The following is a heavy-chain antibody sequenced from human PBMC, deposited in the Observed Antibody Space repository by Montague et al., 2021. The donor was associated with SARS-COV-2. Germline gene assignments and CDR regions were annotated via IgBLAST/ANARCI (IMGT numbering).Heavy chain of an antibody. V-gene: IGHV4-39*02. Sequence: SETLSLTCTVSGGSISSSNYYWAWIRQPPGKRLEWIGSIYDSGSTYYNPSLTSRVTISVDTSKNHFSLKLSSVTAADTAVYYCARRGRTVLPVATTFGGFDDWGRGTMVTVSS. CDR2: IYDSGST. CDR1: GGSISSSNYY. CDR3: ARRGRTVLPVATTFGGFDD. D-gene: IGHD3-10*02. J-gene: IGHJ3*01.